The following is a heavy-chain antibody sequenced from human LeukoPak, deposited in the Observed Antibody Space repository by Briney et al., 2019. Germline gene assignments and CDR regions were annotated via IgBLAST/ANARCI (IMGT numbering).Heavy chain of an antibody. J-gene: IGHJ6*02. CDR1: GFTFSSHG. CDR3: AKDAAAGPPNLSHFWFYGMDV. D-gene: IGHD3-9*01. V-gene: IGHV3-30*18. Sequence: PGGSLRLSCAASGFTFSSHGMHWVRQAPGKGLEWVAVISYDGTYKYYAGSVRGRFTISRDNSETTLYLQMHTLWVEDTAIYYCAKDAAAGPPNLSHFWFYGMDVWGQGTTVTVSS. CDR2: ISYDGTYK.